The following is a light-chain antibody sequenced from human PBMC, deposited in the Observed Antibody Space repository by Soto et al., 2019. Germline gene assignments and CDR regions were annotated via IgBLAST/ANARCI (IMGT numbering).Light chain of an antibody. V-gene: IGKV3-15*01. CDR3: QQYNNWPPT. Sequence: EVVLTQSPATLSVSPGDRATLSCRASQSVSRNLAWYQQKPGQAPRLLIYGASTRATGVPARFSGSGSATEFTLSISSLQSEDLAVYYCQQYNNWPPTFGRGTRLEIK. J-gene: IGKJ5*01. CDR2: GAS. CDR1: QSVSRN.